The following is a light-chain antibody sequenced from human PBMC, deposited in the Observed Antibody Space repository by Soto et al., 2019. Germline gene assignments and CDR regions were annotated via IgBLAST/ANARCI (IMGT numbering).Light chain of an antibody. CDR1: QRISTY. J-gene: IGKJ5*01. Sequence: DIQLTQPPSSLSASVGDRVTITCRASQRISTYLNWYQQKPGQAPKLLIYVASLLQSGVPSRFSGSGSGTDFTLTISGLQPEDFATYYCQQSYDTVAITFGQGPRLEIK. V-gene: IGKV1-39*01. CDR2: VAS. CDR3: QQSYDTVAIT.